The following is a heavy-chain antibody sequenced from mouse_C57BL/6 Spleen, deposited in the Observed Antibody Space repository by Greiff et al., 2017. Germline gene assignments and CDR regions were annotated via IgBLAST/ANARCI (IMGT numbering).Heavy chain of an antibody. J-gene: IGHJ2*01. CDR3: ARSGYYGSSSFFDY. Sequence: QVQLKQPGAELVKPGASVKLSCKASGYTFTSYWMQWVNQRPGQGLEWIGEIDPSDSYTNYNQKFKGKATLTVDTSSSTAYMQLSSLTSEDSAVYYCARSGYYGSSSFFDYWGQGTTLTVSS. D-gene: IGHD1-1*01. CDR2: IDPSDSYT. CDR1: GYTFTSYW. V-gene: IGHV1-50*01.